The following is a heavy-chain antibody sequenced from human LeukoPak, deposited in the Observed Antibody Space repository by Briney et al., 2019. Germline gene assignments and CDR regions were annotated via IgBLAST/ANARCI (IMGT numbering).Heavy chain of an antibody. CDR1: GFPFDDYA. CDR2: IRYDGSKK. V-gene: IGHV3-30*02. CDR3: AKEWYSGSPGDY. Sequence: GRSLRLSCAASGFPFDDYARHWVRQAPGKGLEWVAFIRYDGSKKNYANSVKGRFTISRDNSENTLYLQMNSLRVEDTAVYFCAKEWYSGSPGDYWGQGTLVTVSS. J-gene: IGHJ4*02. D-gene: IGHD1-26*01.